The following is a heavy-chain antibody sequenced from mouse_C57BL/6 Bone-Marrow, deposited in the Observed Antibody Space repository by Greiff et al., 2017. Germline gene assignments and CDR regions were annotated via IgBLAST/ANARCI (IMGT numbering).Heavy chain of an antibody. V-gene: IGHV5-6*01. Sequence: EVKLVESGGDLVKPGGSLKLSCAASGFTFSSYGMSWVRQTPDKRLEWVATISSGGSYTYYPDSVKGRFTISRDNAKNTLYLQMSSLKSEDTAMYYCAVFITTRDFDYWGQGNTLTVSS. CDR2: ISSGGSYT. CDR3: AVFITTRDFDY. CDR1: GFTFSSYG. D-gene: IGHD1-1*01. J-gene: IGHJ2*01.